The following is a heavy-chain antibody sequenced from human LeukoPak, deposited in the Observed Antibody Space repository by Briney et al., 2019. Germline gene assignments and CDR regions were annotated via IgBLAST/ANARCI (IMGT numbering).Heavy chain of an antibody. Sequence: SETLSLTCTVSGGSISSYYWSWIRQPPGKGLEWIWYIYYSGSTNYNPSLKSRVTISVDTSKNQFSLKLSSVTAADTAVYYCARSNDYDFWSGYTEVWGQGTLVTVSS. CDR2: IYYSGST. CDR1: GGSISSYY. J-gene: IGHJ4*02. V-gene: IGHV4-59*01. D-gene: IGHD3-3*01. CDR3: ARSNDYDFWSGYTEV.